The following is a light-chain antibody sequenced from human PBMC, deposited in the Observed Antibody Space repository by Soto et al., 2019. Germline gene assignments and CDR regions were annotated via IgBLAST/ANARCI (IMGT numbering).Light chain of an antibody. J-gene: IGKJ3*01. CDR1: QSVRSSY. Sequence: EIVLTQSPGTLSLSPGERATLSCRASQSVRSSYLAWYQQKPGQAPRLLIYGASSRATGIPDRFSGSGSGTDFTLTISRLEPEDFAVYYCQQYGDSPFFGPGTKVDIK. CDR3: QQYGDSPF. CDR2: GAS. V-gene: IGKV3-20*01.